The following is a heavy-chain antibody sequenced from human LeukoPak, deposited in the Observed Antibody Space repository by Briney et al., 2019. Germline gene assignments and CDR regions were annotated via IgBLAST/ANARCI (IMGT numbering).Heavy chain of an antibody. V-gene: IGHV4-34*01. J-gene: IGHJ4*02. D-gene: IGHD6-25*01. Sequence: SETLSLTCAVYGGSFSGYYWSWIRQPPGKGLEWIGEINHSGSTNYNPSLKSRVTISVDTSKNQFSLKLSSVTAADTAVYYCARVRLGLTEYWGQGTLVTVSS. CDR3: ARVRLGLTEY. CDR1: GGSFSGYY. CDR2: INHSGST.